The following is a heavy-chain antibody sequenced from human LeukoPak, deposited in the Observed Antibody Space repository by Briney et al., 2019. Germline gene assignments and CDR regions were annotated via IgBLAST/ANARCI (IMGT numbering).Heavy chain of an antibody. D-gene: IGHD6-19*01. CDR3: AREISSGWYVEFRPQKNFDY. CDR2: INTNTGNP. J-gene: IGHJ4*02. Sequence: GASVKVSCKASGYTFTSYAMNWVRQAPGQGLEWMGWINTNTGNPTYAQGFTGRFVFSLDTSVSTAYLQISSLKAEDTAVYYCAREISSGWYVEFRPQKNFDYWGQGTLVTVSS. V-gene: IGHV7-4-1*02. CDR1: GYTFTSYA.